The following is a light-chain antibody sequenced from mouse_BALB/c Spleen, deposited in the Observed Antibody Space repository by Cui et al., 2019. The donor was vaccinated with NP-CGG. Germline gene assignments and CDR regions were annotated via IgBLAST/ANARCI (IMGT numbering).Light chain of an antibody. Sequence: QAVVTQESALTTSPGETVTLTCRSSIGAVTTSNYANWVQEKPDHLFTGLIGGTNNRAPGIPARLSGSLIGDKAALTITGAQTEDEAMYFCALWYSNHWVFGGGTKLTVL. CDR1: IGAVTTSNY. CDR3: ALWYSNHWV. V-gene: IGLV1*01. J-gene: IGLJ1*01. CDR2: GTN.